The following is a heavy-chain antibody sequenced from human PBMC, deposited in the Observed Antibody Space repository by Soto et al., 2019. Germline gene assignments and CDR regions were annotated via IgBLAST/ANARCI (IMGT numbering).Heavy chain of an antibody. CDR3: ARDGGAFNYYYGMDV. D-gene: IGHD3-16*01. V-gene: IGHV1-69*13. J-gene: IGHJ6*02. CDR1: GGTFSSYA. CDR2: IIPIFGTA. Sequence: GASVKVSCKASGGTFSSYAISWVRQAPGQGLEWMGGIIPIFGTANYAQKFQGRVTITADESTSTAYMELSSLRSEDTAVYYCARDGGAFNYYYGMDVWGQGTTVTVS.